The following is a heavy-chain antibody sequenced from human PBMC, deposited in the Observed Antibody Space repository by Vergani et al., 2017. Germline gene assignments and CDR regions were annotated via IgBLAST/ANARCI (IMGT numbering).Heavy chain of an antibody. CDR2: ISAYNGNT. CDR1: GYTFSSYG. CDR3: AREPAVVGASKSHYFDY. D-gene: IGHD1-26*01. Sequence: QVQLVQSGAEVKKPGASVKVSCKASGYTFSSYGISWVRQAPGKGLEWMGWISAYNGNTNYAQKVQGRVTMTTDTSTSTAYMELRSLRSDDTAVYYCAREPAVVGASKSHYFDYWGQGTLVTVSS. J-gene: IGHJ4*02. V-gene: IGHV1-18*04.